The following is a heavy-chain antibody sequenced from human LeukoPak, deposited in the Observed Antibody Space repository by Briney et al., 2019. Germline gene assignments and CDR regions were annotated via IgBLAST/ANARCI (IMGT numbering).Heavy chain of an antibody. CDR1: GFTFSDDW. D-gene: IGHD3-10*01. J-gene: IGHJ5*02. CDR3: TRGHYGT. V-gene: IGHV3-15*01. CDR2: IKARRAGGTT. Sequence: PGGSLRLSCAASGFTFSDDWMNWVRQAPGKGPEWVGHIKARRAGGTTEYAAPVGGRFTISRDDSRSILYLQMNNLKTEDTALYYCTRGHYGTWGLGTLVTVSS.